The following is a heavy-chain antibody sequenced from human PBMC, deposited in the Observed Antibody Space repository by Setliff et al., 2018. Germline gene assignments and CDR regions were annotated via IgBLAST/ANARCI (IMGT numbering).Heavy chain of an antibody. J-gene: IGHJ5*02. Sequence: SETLSLTCAVSGYPISSGYYWGWIRQPPGKGLEWIGSIYHSGSTYYNPSLKSRVTISVDTSKNQFSLKLSSVTAADTAVYYCARRNGEKLDPWGQGTLVTVSS. V-gene: IGHV4-38-2*01. CDR3: ARRNGEKLDP. CDR1: GYPISSGYY. CDR2: IYHSGST.